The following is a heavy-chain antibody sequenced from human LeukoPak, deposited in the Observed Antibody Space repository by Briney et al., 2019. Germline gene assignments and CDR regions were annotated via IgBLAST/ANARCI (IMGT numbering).Heavy chain of an antibody. Sequence: PGGSLRLSCAASGFTFSSYAMHWVRQAPGKGLEWVAVISYDGSNKYYADSMKGRFTISRDNSKNTLYLQMNSLRAEDTAVYYCAREGLRRFDYWGQGTLVTVSS. J-gene: IGHJ4*02. CDR1: GFTFSSYA. V-gene: IGHV3-30*04. CDR2: ISYDGSNK. CDR3: AREGLRRFDY. D-gene: IGHD2-15*01.